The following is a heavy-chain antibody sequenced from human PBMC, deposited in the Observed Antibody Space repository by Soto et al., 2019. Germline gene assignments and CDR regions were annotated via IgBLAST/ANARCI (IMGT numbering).Heavy chain of an antibody. CDR3: AHGPPGCWHFFDT. Sequence: PGGSLRLSCAAAGFTLSSYWMSWVRQAPGKGLEWVGDISDDGNKKYYTDSVKGRCTTSRDNAKNTLYQQMNSQRTEDTALYYCAHGPPGCWHFFDTSGQGTLVALSS. CDR2: ISDDGNKK. J-gene: IGHJ4*02. V-gene: IGHV3-30*03. D-gene: IGHD2-21*01. CDR1: GFTLSSYW.